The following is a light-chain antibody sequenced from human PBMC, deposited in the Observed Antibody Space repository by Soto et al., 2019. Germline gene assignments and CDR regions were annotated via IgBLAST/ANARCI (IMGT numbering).Light chain of an antibody. CDR2: EVS. Sequence: QSALTQPASVSGSPGQSITISCTGTSSDVGGYNCVSWYQQHPGKAPKLMIYEVSNRPSGVSNRFSDSKSGNTASLTISGLQAEDEADYYCSSYTSSSTLVVFGGGTKLTVL. CDR1: SSDVGGYNC. CDR3: SSYTSSSTLVV. V-gene: IGLV2-14*01. J-gene: IGLJ2*01.